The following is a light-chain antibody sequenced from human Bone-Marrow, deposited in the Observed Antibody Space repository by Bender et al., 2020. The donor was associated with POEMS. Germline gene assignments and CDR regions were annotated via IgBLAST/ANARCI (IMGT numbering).Light chain of an antibody. CDR1: SSDVGGYNL. Sequence: QSALTQPASVSGSPGQSITISCSGSSSDVGGYNLVSWYQQHPDKAPKLMIYEVSKRPSGVSNRFSGSKSGNTASLTISGLQAEDEADYYCSSYTSSSTLVVFGGGTKLTVL. CDR2: EVS. CDR3: SSYTSSSTLVV. V-gene: IGLV2-14*02. J-gene: IGLJ2*01.